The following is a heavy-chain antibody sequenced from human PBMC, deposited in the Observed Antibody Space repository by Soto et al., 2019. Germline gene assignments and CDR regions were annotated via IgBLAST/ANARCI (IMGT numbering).Heavy chain of an antibody. J-gene: IGHJ4*02. CDR3: ARDLGSTYGSCVYDGPDY. D-gene: IGHD3-22*01. V-gene: IGHV3-48*02. CDR2: IHIDSRSS. Sequence: PGGSLRLCCAASGFTFSSFSMNWVRQVPGQGLEWVSFIHIDSRSSIYAVSVKGRFTISRDNAKNSLYLQMSSLRDEDTAVYYCARDLGSTYGSCVYDGPDYWGQGTLGTVSS. CDR1: GFTFSSFS.